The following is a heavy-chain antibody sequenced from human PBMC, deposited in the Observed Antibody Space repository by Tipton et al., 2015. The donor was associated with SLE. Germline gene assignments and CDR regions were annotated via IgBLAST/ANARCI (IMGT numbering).Heavy chain of an antibody. J-gene: IGHJ6*02. CDR2: FDDSGSTI. CDR3: ARVRDGYNFYGMDV. D-gene: IGHD5-24*01. Sequence: GLVKPSETLSLTCSVSGGSISDYSWSWIRQPPGKPLDWIGYFDDSGSTIKYNPSLKSRVTISIDPSKNHFSLKLKSLTAADTAVYYCARVRDGYNFYGMDVWGQGTTVSVSS. V-gene: IGHV4-59*01. CDR1: GGSISDYS.